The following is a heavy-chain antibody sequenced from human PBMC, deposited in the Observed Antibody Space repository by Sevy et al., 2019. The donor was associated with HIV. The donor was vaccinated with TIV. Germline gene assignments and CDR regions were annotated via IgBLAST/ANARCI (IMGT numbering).Heavy chain of an antibody. J-gene: IGHJ6*03. CDR3: ARGEEMYYSFYYYYMDV. V-gene: IGHV3-53*01. Sequence: GGSLRLSCAASGFTVSSNYMSWVRQAPGKGLEWVSVIYSGGSTYYADSVKGRFTISRDNSKNTLYLQMNSLRAEDTAVYYCARGEEMYYSFYYYYMDVWGKGTTVTVSS. D-gene: IGHD3-10*01. CDR2: IYSGGST. CDR1: GFTVSSNY.